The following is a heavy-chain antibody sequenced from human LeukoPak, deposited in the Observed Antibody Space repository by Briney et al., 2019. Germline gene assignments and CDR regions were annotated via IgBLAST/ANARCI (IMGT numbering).Heavy chain of an antibody. J-gene: IGHJ5*02. CDR2: IYHSGST. CDR1: GGSISSYF. V-gene: IGHV4-59*01. CDR3: ARGGWLKTDWFDP. D-gene: IGHD3-22*01. Sequence: PSETLSLTCTVSGGSISSYFWSWIRQSPGKGLEFLGYIYHSGSTTYNPSLKSRVTMSVDTSRNQFSLKLSSVTAADTAVYYCARGGWLKTDWFDPWGQGTPVTVSS.